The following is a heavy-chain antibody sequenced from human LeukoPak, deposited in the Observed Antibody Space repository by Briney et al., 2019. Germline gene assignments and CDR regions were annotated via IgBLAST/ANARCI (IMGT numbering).Heavy chain of an antibody. CDR1: GGSISSGGYY. D-gene: IGHD3-22*01. J-gene: IGHJ4*02. Sequence: SETLSLTCTVSGGSISSGGYYWSWIRQHPGKGLEWIGYIYYSGSTYYNPSLKSRVTISVDTSKNQFSLRLNSVTAADTAVYYCTRDGPRSSGYPDTWGQGTLVTVSS. CDR2: IYYSGST. CDR3: TRDGPRSSGYPDT. V-gene: IGHV4-31*03.